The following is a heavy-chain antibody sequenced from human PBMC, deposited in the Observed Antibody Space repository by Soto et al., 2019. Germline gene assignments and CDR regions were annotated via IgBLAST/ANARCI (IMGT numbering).Heavy chain of an antibody. CDR3: AKDPGRGITIFGVAPPGA. CDR2: ISGSGGST. D-gene: IGHD3-3*01. Sequence: GGSLRLSCAASGFTFSSYAMSWVRQAPGKGLEWVSAISGSGGSTYYADSVKGRFTISRDNSKNTLYLQMNSLRAEDTAVYYCAKDPGRGITIFGVAPPGAWGQGTLVTVSS. J-gene: IGHJ4*02. V-gene: IGHV3-23*01. CDR1: GFTFSSYA.